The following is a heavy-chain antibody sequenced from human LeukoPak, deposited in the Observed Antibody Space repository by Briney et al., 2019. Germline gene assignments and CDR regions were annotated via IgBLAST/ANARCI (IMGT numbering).Heavy chain of an antibody. D-gene: IGHD4-17*01. V-gene: IGHV4-31*03. CDR1: GGSISSGGYY. CDR3: ARSGTVTTWNY. J-gene: IGHJ4*02. CDR2: IYYSGTT. Sequence: SETLSLTCTVSGGSISSGGYYWSWVRQHPGKGLEWIGCIYYSGTTYYHPSLTSRVAISVDTSKNQFSLKLSSVTAADTAVYYCARSGTVTTWNYWGQGTLVTVSS.